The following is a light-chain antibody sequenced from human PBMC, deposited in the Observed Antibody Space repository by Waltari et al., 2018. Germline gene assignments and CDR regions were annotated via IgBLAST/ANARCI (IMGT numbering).Light chain of an antibody. CDR1: QSVSSSY. J-gene: IGKJ4*01. CDR3: QQYHSSPPT. CDR2: DAS. V-gene: IGKV3-20*01. Sequence: EIVLTQSPRTLSLSPGERAPLPCRASQSVSSSYLAWYQQKPGQAPRLLIYDASSRATGIPDRFSGSGSGTDFTLTINRLEPEDFAVYYCQQYHSSPPTFGGGTKVEIK.